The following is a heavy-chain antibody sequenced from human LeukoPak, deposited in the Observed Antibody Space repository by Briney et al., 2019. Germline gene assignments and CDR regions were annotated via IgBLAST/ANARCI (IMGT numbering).Heavy chain of an antibody. D-gene: IGHD5-18*01. CDR2: ISSSSSTI. J-gene: IGHJ6*02. Sequence: GGSLRLSCAASGFTFSSYSMNWVRQAPGKGLEWVSYISSSSSTIYYADSVKGPFTISRDNAKNSLYLQMNSLRAEDTAVYYCARDHLVDTAMAKYYYYGMDVWGQGTTVTVSS. V-gene: IGHV3-48*04. CDR1: GFTFSSYS. CDR3: ARDHLVDTAMAKYYYYGMDV.